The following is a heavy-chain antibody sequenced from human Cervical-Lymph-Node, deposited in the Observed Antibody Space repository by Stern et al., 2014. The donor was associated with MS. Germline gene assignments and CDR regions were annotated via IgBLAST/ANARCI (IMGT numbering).Heavy chain of an antibody. CDR3: ARAGEGWELLHHFDC. V-gene: IGHV3-30-3*01. J-gene: IGHJ4*02. Sequence: QVQLVESGGGVVQPGRSLRLSCAASGFTFTSYAMYWVRQAPGKGLEWVAVISYDGSTRYYADSVKGRFTISRDNSKNTLYVQMNSLQAEDTAVYYCARAGEGWELLHHFDCWGQGTLVTVSS. D-gene: IGHD1-26*01. CDR2: ISYDGSTR. CDR1: GFTFTSYA.